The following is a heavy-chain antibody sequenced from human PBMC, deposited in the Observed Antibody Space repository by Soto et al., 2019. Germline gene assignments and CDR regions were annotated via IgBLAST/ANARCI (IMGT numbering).Heavy chain of an antibody. Sequence: GGSLRLSCAASGFTFSSYSLNWVRQAPGTGLEWVSHITGSGGTTYYADSVQGRFTISRDTSRNTLYLQMNSLRAEDTALYYCAKCLQVNWNYDAFHIWGQGTMVTVSS. V-gene: IGHV3-23*01. CDR3: AKCLQVNWNYDAFHI. D-gene: IGHD1-7*01. CDR1: GFTFSSYS. J-gene: IGHJ3*02. CDR2: ITGSGGTT.